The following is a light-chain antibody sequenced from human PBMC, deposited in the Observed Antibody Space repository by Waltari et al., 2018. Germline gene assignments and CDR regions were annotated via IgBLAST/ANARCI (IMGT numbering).Light chain of an antibody. CDR2: NAS. J-gene: IGKJ2*01. Sequence: EIVLTQSPATLSLSPGEGATLSCRASQSVSNFLAWYQQKPGQAPRLLIYNASNRATGIPARFSGSGSGTYFTLSISSLDPEDFALYYCQQRYNWPYTFGQGTKLEIK. CDR1: QSVSNF. V-gene: IGKV3-11*01. CDR3: QQRYNWPYT.